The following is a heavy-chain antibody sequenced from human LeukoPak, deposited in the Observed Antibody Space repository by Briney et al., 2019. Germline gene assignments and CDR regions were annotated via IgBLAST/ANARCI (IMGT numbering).Heavy chain of an antibody. CDR3: ARDGGRNDAFDI. J-gene: IGHJ3*02. V-gene: IGHV4-59*01. Sequence: SETLSLTCTVSGGSISSYYWSWIRQPPGKGLEWIGYIYYGGSTNYNPSLKSRVTISVDTSKNQFSLKLSSVTAADTAVYYCARDGGRNDAFDIWGQGTMVTVSS. CDR2: IYYGGST. CDR1: GGSISSYY. D-gene: IGHD1-26*01.